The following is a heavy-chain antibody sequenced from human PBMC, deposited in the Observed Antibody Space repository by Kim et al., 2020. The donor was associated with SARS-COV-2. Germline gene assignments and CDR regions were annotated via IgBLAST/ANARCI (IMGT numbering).Heavy chain of an antibody. J-gene: IGHJ5*02. CDR1: GYTFTRYY. CDR2: INTNSGNT. Sequence: ASVKVSCKAAGYTFTRYYINWVRQAPGQGFEWMGWINTNSGNTAYAQDFQGRVIISCDTSVSTTFMEMSGLKFEDTAFYYCARHDP. V-gene: IGHV1-8*01. CDR3: ARHDP.